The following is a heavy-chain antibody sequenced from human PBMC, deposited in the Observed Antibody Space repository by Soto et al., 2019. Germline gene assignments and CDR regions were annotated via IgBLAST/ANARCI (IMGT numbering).Heavy chain of an antibody. CDR1: GFTFSSYA. V-gene: IGHV3-30-3*01. CDR3: ARVSGAPILGCFSFSGMDV. D-gene: IGHD3-3*01. CDR2: ISYDGSNK. Sequence: GGSLRLSCAASGFTFSSYAMHWVRQAPGKGLEWVAVISYDGSNKYYADSVKGRFTISRDNSKNTLYLQMNSLRAEDTAVYYCARVSGAPILGCFSFSGMDVWGQGPPLT. J-gene: IGHJ6*02.